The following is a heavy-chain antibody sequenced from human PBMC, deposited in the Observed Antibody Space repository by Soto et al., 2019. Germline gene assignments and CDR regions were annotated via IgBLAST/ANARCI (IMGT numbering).Heavy chain of an antibody. CDR2: LYHIGST. V-gene: IGHV4-38-2*01. CDR3: RSSISCYDESCVDV. D-gene: IGHD2-2*01. CDR1: GYSISSGNY. J-gene: IGHJ6*02. Sequence: NPSETLSLTCAVSGYSISSGNYWAWIRQPPGRGLEWIGSLYHIGSTHYNTSLKSRVTISVGTSKNHFSLELSSVTAADTAMYYCRSSISCYDESCVDVWGQGTMVTVSS.